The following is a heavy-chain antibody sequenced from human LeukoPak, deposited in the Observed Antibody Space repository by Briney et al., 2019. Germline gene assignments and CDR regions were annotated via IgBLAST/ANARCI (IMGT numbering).Heavy chain of an antibody. CDR3: ARVIVLAAAGRYFDY. CDR2: IYPGDSDT. V-gene: IGHV5-51*01. D-gene: IGHD6-13*01. J-gene: IGHJ4*02. CDR1: GYSFTSYW. Sequence: GESLKISCKGSGYSFTSYWIGWVRQMPGKGLEWMGIIYPGDSDTRYSPSFQGQVTISADKSISTAYLQWSSLKASDTAMYYCARVIVLAAAGRYFDYWGQGTLVTVSS.